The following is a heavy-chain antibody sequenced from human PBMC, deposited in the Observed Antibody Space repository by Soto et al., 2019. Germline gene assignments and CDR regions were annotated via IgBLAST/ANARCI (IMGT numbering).Heavy chain of an antibody. CDR1: GGSISSYY. V-gene: IGHV4-59*08. D-gene: IGHD7-27*01. CDR3: ARTGDRYYYYMDV. J-gene: IGHJ6*03. Sequence: SETLSLTCTVSGGSISSYYWSWIRQPPGKGLEWIGYIYYSGSTNYNPSLKSRVTISVDTSKNPFSLKLSSVTAADTAVYYCARTGDRYYYYMDVWGKGTTVTVSS. CDR2: IYYSGST.